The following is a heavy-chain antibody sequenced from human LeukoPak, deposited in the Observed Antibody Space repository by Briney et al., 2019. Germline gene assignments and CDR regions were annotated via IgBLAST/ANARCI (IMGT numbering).Heavy chain of an antibody. CDR2: INHSGST. CDR1: GGSFSGYY. D-gene: IGHD4-17*01. J-gene: IGHJ4*02. CDR3: ARGGPRYGVDY. Sequence: SETLSLTCAVYGGSFSGYYSSWIRQPPGKGLEWIGEINHSGSTNYNPSLKSRVTISVDTSKNQFSLKLSSVTAADTAVYYCARGGPRYGVDYWGQGTLVTVSS. V-gene: IGHV4-34*01.